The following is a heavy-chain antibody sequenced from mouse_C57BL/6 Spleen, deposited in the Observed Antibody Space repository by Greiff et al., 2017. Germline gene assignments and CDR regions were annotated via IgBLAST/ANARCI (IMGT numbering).Heavy chain of an antibody. Sequence: VQVVESGAELVRPGASVTLSCKASGYTFTDYEMHWVKQTPVHGLEWIGAIDPETGGTAYNQKFKGKAILTADKSSSTAYMELRSLTSEDSAVYYCTRTEALDSSGPDYWGQGTTLTVSA. CDR1: GYTFTDYE. D-gene: IGHD3-2*02. CDR2: IDPETGGT. CDR3: TRTEALDSSGPDY. J-gene: IGHJ2*01. V-gene: IGHV1-15*01.